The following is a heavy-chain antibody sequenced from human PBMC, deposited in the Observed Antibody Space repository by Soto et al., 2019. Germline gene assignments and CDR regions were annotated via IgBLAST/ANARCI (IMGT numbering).Heavy chain of an antibody. CDR2: MYSGGRT. Sequence: LRLSCTASGFSVGSTSMNWVRQAPGGGLQWISIMYSGGRTFYADAVKGRFTISSDYAKNTLYLQMNSLRAEDTAIYYCARDQPSSDVWRGFLGGEFSYYGMGVWGQGTTVTVSS. V-gene: IGHV3-53*01. CDR3: ARDQPSSDVWRGFLGGEFSYYGMGV. CDR1: GFSVGSTS. D-gene: IGHD3-3*01. J-gene: IGHJ6*02.